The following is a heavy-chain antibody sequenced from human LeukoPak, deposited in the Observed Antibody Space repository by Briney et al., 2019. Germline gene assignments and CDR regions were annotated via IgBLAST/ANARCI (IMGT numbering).Heavy chain of an antibody. CDR3: ARVDYDNSGYSDY. V-gene: IGHV3-21*01. CDR2: ISSSSSYI. D-gene: IGHD3-22*01. Sequence: PGGSLRPSCAASGFTFSTYGINWVRQAPGKGLDWVSSISSSSSYIYYADSVKGRFTISRDNAKNSLYLQMNSLRAEDTAVYYCARVDYDNSGYSDYWGQGTLVTVSS. CDR1: GFTFSTYG. J-gene: IGHJ4*02.